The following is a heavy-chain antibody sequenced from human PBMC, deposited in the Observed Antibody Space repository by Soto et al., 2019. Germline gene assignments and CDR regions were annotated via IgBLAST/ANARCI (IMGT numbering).Heavy chain of an antibody. CDR2: IYYSGST. Sequence: PSETLSLTCTVSGGSISSGDYYWSWIRQPPGKGLEWIGYIYYSGSTYYNPSPKSRVTISVDTSKNQFSLKLSSVTAADAAVYYRARDYYYDSSGYPVWWGQGTLVTVSS. CDR1: GGSISSGDYY. D-gene: IGHD3-22*01. V-gene: IGHV4-30-4*01. CDR3: ARDYYYDSSGYPVW. J-gene: IGHJ4*02.